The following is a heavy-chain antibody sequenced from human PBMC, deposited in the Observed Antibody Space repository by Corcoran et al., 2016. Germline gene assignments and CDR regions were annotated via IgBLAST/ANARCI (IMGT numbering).Heavy chain of an antibody. CDR3: AREPPPWGYGMDV. D-gene: IGHD7-27*01. Sequence: EVQLVESGGGLIQPGGSLRLSCAASGFTVSSNYMSWVRQAPGKGLEWVSVIYSGGSTYYAVSVKGRVTISRDNSKNTLYLQMNSLRAEDTAVDYCAREPPPWGYGMDVWGQGTTVTVSS. V-gene: IGHV3-53*01. J-gene: IGHJ6*02. CDR1: GFTVSSNY. CDR2: IYSGGST.